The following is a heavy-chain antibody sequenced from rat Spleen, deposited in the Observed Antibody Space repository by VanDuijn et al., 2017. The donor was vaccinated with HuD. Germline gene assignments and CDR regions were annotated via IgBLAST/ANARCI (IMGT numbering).Heavy chain of an antibody. Sequence: QVQLKESGPGLVQPSQTLSLTCTVSGFSLTSNRVHWVRQPPGKGLAWMGGIWGDGTTDYNSALKSRLSIKRDTSKSQVFLKMNSLQTDDTAIYFCTYNNYYWGQGVMVTVSS. J-gene: IGHJ2*01. CDR3: TYNNYY. CDR1: GFSLTSNR. CDR2: IWGDGTT. D-gene: IGHD1-10*01. V-gene: IGHV2-1*01.